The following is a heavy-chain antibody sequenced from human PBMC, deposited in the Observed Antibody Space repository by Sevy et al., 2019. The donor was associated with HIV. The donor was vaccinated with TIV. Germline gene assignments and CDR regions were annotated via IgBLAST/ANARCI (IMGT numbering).Heavy chain of an antibody. Sequence: ASVKVSCKASGYTFISYGISWVRQAPGQGLEWMGWISGDNGNTISAQNLQGRVTMSTDTSTSTAYMGRRSLRSDDTAVYYCARDSMPTVQGIIITPYYYGMDLWGQGTTVTVSS. J-gene: IGHJ6*02. CDR1: GYTFISYG. CDR3: ARDSMPTVQGIIITPYYYGMDL. D-gene: IGHD3-10*01. V-gene: IGHV1-18*01. CDR2: ISGDNGNT.